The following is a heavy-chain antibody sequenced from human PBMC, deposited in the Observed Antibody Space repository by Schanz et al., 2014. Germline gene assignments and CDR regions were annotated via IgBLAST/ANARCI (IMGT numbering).Heavy chain of an antibody. Sequence: QVQLVESGGGVVQPGRSLRLSCAASGFTFSSYGMHWVRQAPGKGLEWVAIISYDGRHKNYADSVKGRFTISRDNSKNTLHLQMNSLRVEDTAVYYCAKVETYYDILTGYQFAMDVWGQGTTVIVSS. CDR2: ISYDGRHK. CDR3: AKVETYYDILTGYQFAMDV. J-gene: IGHJ6*02. CDR1: GFTFSSYG. D-gene: IGHD3-9*01. V-gene: IGHV3-30*18.